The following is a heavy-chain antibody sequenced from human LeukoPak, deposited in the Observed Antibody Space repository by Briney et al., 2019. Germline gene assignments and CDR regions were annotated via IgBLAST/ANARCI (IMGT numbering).Heavy chain of an antibody. Sequence: KPSETLSLTCAVYGGSFSGYYWSWIRQTPGKGLEWIGEINHSGSTNYNPSLKSRVTISVDTSKNQFSLKLSSVTAADTAVYYCASNSFDYYGSGSYSVDYWGQGTLVTVSS. CDR3: ASNSFDYYGSGSYSVDY. V-gene: IGHV4-34*01. J-gene: IGHJ4*02. CDR2: INHSGST. CDR1: GGSFSGYY. D-gene: IGHD3-10*01.